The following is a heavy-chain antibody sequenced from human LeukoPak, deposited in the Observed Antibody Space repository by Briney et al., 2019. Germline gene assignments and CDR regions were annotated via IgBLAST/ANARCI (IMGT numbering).Heavy chain of an antibody. CDR2: ISSSSSYI. V-gene: IGHV3-21*01. CDR3: ARDIGEWFGERWAFNNY. CDR1: GFTFSSYS. J-gene: IGHJ4*02. D-gene: IGHD3-10*01. Sequence: PGGSLRLSXAASGFTFSSYSMNWVRQAPGKGLEWVSSISSSSSYIYYADSVKGRFTISRDNAKNSLYLQMNSLRAEDTAIYYCARDIGEWFGERWAFNNYWGQGTLVTVSS.